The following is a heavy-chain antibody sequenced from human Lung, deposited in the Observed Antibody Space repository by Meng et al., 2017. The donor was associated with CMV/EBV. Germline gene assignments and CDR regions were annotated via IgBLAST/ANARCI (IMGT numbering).Heavy chain of an antibody. CDR2: ISSDSRTK. V-gene: IGHV3-48*04. CDR3: ARDRGVVIPAAPYYFDY. CDR1: GFXFGTYG. Sequence: GGSXRLXCAASGFXFGTYGLNWVRQAPGRGLEWISFISSDSRTKTYADSVKGRFTISRDDAKKSLSLQMRSLRAEDTALYYCARDRGVVIPAAPYYFDYXGQGXLVTVSS. J-gene: IGHJ4*02. D-gene: IGHD2-2*01.